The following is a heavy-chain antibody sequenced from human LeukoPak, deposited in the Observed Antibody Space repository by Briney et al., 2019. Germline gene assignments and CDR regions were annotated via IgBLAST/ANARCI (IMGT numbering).Heavy chain of an antibody. CDR3: AGDLSASWYFFDY. V-gene: IGHV3-20*04. J-gene: IGHJ4*02. D-gene: IGHD6-13*01. Sequence: GGSLRLSCVGAGFTNADYCMSWDRQGPGKGLEWVAGIDWDGNAIQYADSVKGRFTISRDNAKNSLYLQMDILRPEDTAVYYFAGDLSASWYFFDYWGQGTLVTVSS. CDR1: GFTNADYC. CDR2: IDWDGNAI.